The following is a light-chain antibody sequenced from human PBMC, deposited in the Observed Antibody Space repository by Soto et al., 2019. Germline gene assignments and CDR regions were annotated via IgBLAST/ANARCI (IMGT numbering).Light chain of an antibody. J-gene: IGKJ2*01. CDR1: QSVLYSSNNKNY. CDR2: WAS. V-gene: IGKV4-1*01. Sequence: DIVMTQSPDSLAVSLGERATINCKSSQSVLYSSNNKNYLAWYQQKPGQPPKLLIYWASTRESGVPDRFSGSASGTDFTLTISSLQAEDVAVYYCQQYYTTPPYTFGQGNKLEIK. CDR3: QQYYTTPPYT.